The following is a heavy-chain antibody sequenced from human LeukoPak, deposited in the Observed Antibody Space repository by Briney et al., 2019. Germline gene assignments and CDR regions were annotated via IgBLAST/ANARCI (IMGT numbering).Heavy chain of an antibody. CDR1: GFTFSSYS. Sequence: GGSLRLSCVASGFTFSSYSMNWVRQAPGKGLEWVSYISSSSSTIYYADSVKGRFTISRDNAKNSLYLQMNSLRAEDTAVYYCASRGPYYLHQIFDYWGQGTLVTVSS. D-gene: IGHD3-10*01. CDR3: ASRGPYYLHQIFDY. V-gene: IGHV3-48*01. CDR2: ISSSSSTI. J-gene: IGHJ4*02.